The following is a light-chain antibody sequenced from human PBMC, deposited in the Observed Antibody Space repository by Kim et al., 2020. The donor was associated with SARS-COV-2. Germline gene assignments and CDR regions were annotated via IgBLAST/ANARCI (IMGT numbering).Light chain of an antibody. J-gene: IGKJ1*01. CDR3: QQYGSQPVT. CDR2: GAS. CDR1: QSVTSNN. V-gene: IGKV3-20*01. Sequence: SPGERAPLPCRASQSVTSNNLAWYQQKVGQAPRLLIYGASSRATGIPDRFSGSGSGTDFTLTISRLEPEDFAVYYCQQYGSQPVTFGQGTKVDIK.